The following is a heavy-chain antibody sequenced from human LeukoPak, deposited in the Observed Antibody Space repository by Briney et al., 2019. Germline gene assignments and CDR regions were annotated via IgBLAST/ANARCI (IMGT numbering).Heavy chain of an antibody. D-gene: IGHD2-2*01. CDR3: ARDVGGDPAAVEGFDI. CDR2: IYYSGST. CDR1: GDSISRGDYY. Sequence: PSQTLSLTCTVSGDSISRGDYYWSWIRQPPGKGLEWLGYIYYSGSTHYNPSLKSRVTISIDTSKNQFSLKLSSVTAADTAVYYCARDVGGDPAAVEGFDIWGQGTMFTVSS. V-gene: IGHV4-30-4*08. J-gene: IGHJ3*02.